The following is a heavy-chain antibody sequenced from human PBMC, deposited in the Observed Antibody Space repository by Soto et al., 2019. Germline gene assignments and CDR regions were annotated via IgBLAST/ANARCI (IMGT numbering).Heavy chain of an antibody. Sequence: QVQLVQSGAEVKKPGSSVKVSCKASGGTFSSYAISWVRQAPGQGLEWMGGIIPIFCTANYAQKFQVRVTITADESTSTAYMELSSLRSEDTAVYYCARDADCTNGVCYRYWGQGTLVTVSS. D-gene: IGHD2-8*01. CDR2: IIPIFCTA. J-gene: IGHJ4*02. CDR1: GGTFSSYA. V-gene: IGHV1-69*01. CDR3: ARDADCTNGVCYRY.